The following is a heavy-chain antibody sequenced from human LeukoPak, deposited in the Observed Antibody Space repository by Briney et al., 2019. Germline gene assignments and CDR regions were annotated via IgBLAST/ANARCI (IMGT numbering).Heavy chain of an antibody. V-gene: IGHV4-34*01. J-gene: IGHJ1*01. CDR1: GGSFSTFY. Sequence: ERSETLSLTCGVSGGSFSTFYWNWIRQHPGKGLEWIGEINHNGNTNYNPSLKGRVTLSVDKSKNQFSLKLRSVTAADTALYYCATVASRAELHFHQWG. CDR2: INHNGNT. CDR3: ATVASRAELHFHQ. D-gene: IGHD1-26*01.